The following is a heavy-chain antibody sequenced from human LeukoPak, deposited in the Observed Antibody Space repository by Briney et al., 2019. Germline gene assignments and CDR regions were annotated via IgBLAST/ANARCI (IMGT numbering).Heavy chain of an antibody. Sequence: SGGSERLSCAASGHTLSVFSVNSVRQAPRKGLEWVSSISVLSNYRNYAVSGRGRLTISRAHARDSLFLQMNRRRAKDPALYFCVRLTRINDRSGYYYYYDYWGQGTLVTVSS. CDR2: ISVLSNYR. J-gene: IGHJ4*02. V-gene: IGHV3-21*01. CDR1: GHTLSVFS. CDR3: VRLTRINDRSGYYYYYDY. D-gene: IGHD3-22*01.